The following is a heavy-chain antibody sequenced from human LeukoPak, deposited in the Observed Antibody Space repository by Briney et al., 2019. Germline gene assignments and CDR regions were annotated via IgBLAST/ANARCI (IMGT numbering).Heavy chain of an antibody. V-gene: IGHV4-34*01. CDR3: ARGTYYYDSSGYYRGGGSYYYYMDV. J-gene: IGHJ6*03. CDR2: INHSGST. CDR1: GGSFSGYY. D-gene: IGHD3-22*01. Sequence: SETLSLTCAVYGGSFSGYYWSWIRQPPGKGLEWIGEINHSGSTNYNPSLKSRVTISVDTSKNQFSLKLSSVTAADTAVYYCARGTYYYDSSGYYRGGGSYYYYMDVWGKGTTVTVSS.